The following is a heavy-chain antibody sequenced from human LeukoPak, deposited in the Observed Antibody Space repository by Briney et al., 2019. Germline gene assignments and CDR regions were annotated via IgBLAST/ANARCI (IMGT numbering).Heavy chain of an antibody. CDR2: SYRSGTT. V-gene: IGHV4-38-2*02. D-gene: IGHD3-16*02. J-gene: IGHJ4*02. CDR1: GYSISTAYY. Sequence: PSETLSLTCTVSGYSISTAYYWGWIRQTPDKGLEWIGSSYRSGTTYYSPSLKSRVTISLDTSKNQFSLTLTSVTAADTAVYYCARIDTSRGVIARFGSWGQGVLVTVSS. CDR3: ARIDTSRGVIARFGS.